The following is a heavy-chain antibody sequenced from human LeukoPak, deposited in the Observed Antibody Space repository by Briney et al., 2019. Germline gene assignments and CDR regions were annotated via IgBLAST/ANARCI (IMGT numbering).Heavy chain of an antibody. CDR3: ARDSHKFDSSGYYPDAFDI. CDR2: MTTSGNTI. CDR1: GITFSGYS. V-gene: IGHV3-48*02. D-gene: IGHD3-22*01. J-gene: IGHJ3*02. Sequence: GGSLRLSCVVSGITFSGYSMIWVRQAPGKGLEWLSFMTTSGNTIFYAESVKDRFTISRDNAKKSLYLQMNSLRDEDTSVYYCARDSHKFDSSGYYPDAFDIWGQGTMVTVSS.